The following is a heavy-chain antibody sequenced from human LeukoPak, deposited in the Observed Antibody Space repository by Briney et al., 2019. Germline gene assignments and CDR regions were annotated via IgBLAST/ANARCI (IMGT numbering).Heavy chain of an antibody. CDR3: ARSDILTGPIGY. CDR2: ISSSSSYI. CDR1: GFTFSSYS. Sequence: GGSLRLSCAASGFTFSSYSMNWVRQAPGKGLEWVSSISSSSSYIYYADSVKGRFTISRDNAKNSLYLQMNSLRAEDTAVYYCARSDILTGPIGYWGQGTLVTVSS. V-gene: IGHV3-21*01. D-gene: IGHD3-9*01. J-gene: IGHJ4*02.